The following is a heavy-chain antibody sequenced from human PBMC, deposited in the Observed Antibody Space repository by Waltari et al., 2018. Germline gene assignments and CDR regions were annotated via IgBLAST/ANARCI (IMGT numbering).Heavy chain of an antibody. CDR1: GFTFSSYA. J-gene: IGHJ4*02. V-gene: IGHV3-23*01. Sequence: EVQLLESGGGLVQPGGSLRLSCAASGFTFSSYAMSWVRQAPGKGLEWVSVISGSGGSTNYADSVKGRFTISGDNSKNTLFMQMDSLRAEDTAVYYCARISSSGYWRAGFDYWGQGTLVTVSS. D-gene: IGHD3-22*01. CDR3: ARISSSGYWRAGFDY. CDR2: ISGSGGST.